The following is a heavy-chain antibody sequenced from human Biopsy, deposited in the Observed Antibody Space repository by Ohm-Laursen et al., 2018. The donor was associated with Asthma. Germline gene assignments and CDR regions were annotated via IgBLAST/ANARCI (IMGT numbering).Heavy chain of an antibody. J-gene: IGHJ4*02. CDR1: GFTFSSYA. CDR3: ARDAWELQKPYAYYFDY. CDR2: ISYDGSNK. D-gene: IGHD1-26*01. Sequence: SLRLSCAAPGFTFSSYAMHWVRQAPGRGLEWVAVISYDGSNKYYADSVKGRFTISRDNSKNTLYLQMNSLRAEDTAVYYCARDAWELQKPYAYYFDYWGQGTLVTVSS. V-gene: IGHV3-30-3*01.